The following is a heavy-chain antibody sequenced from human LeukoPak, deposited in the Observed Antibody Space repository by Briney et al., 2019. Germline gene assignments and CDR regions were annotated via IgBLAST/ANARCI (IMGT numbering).Heavy chain of an antibody. Sequence: SGTLSLTCTVSGGSITNSGHYWSWIRHHPGAGLEWMGYIYHNGYTYYNPSVRSRVSFSVDTSKNLFYLTLTSLTAADTAVYYCAREIEGAFWSGSALGWFDAWGQGAPVTVSS. CDR3: AREIEGAFWSGSALGWFDA. D-gene: IGHD3-3*01. V-gene: IGHV4-31*03. CDR2: IYHNGYT. J-gene: IGHJ5*02. CDR1: GGSITNSGHY.